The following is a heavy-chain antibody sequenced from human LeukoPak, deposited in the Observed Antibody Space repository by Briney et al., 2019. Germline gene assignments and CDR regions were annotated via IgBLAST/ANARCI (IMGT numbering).Heavy chain of an antibody. Sequence: SETLSLTCAVYGGSFSGYYWSWIRQPPGKGLEWIGEINHSGSTNYNPSLKSRVTMSVDTSKNQFSLKLSSVTAADTAVYYCARDRGGPGSSGYVDYWGQGTLVTVSS. V-gene: IGHV4-34*01. D-gene: IGHD3-22*01. CDR1: GGSFSGYY. CDR2: INHSGST. CDR3: ARDRGGPGSSGYVDY. J-gene: IGHJ4*02.